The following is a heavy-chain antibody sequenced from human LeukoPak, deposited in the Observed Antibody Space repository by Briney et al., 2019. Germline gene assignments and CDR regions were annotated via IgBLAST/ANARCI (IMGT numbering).Heavy chain of an antibody. CDR3: ARSCRILDIVATIRARLGGNGFDI. D-gene: IGHD5-12*01. J-gene: IGHJ3*02. Sequence: PSQTLSLTCTVSGGSIRSGSYYWSWIRQPAGKGLEWIGSIYHSWSTYYNPSLKSRVTVAVETSKNQFSLKLSSVTAADKAVYYCARSCRILDIVATIRARLGGNGFDIWGQGTMVTVSS. CDR1: GGSIRSGSYY. V-gene: IGHV4-61*02. CDR2: IYHSWST.